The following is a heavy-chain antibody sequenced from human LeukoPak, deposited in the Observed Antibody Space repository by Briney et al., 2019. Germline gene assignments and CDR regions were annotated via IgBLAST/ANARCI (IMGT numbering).Heavy chain of an antibody. V-gene: IGHV3-7*04. CDR1: GFTFSSYW. Sequence: GGSLRLSCAASGFTFSSYWMSWVRQAPGKGLEWVANIKQHGSEKYYVESAKGRFTISRDNAKNSLYPQMNTLRAEDSAVYYCARGLIAAAGTGYYYSYGMDVWGQGTTVTVSS. D-gene: IGHD6-13*01. CDR3: ARGLIAAAGTGYYYSYGMDV. CDR2: IKQHGSEK. J-gene: IGHJ6*02.